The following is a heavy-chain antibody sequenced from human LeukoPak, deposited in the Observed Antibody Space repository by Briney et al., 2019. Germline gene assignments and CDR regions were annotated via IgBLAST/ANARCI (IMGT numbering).Heavy chain of an antibody. CDR2: ISDRGDET. CDR1: GFTFSSYA. D-gene: IGHD6-13*01. CDR3: AKCWRVVSGNWYLSFDS. V-gene: IGHV3-23*01. J-gene: IGHJ4*02. Sequence: GGSLRLSCAASGFTFSSYAMSWVPQTPGKGLEWVSSISDRGDETYYADSVRGRFTISRDNSKNTLYLQMKSLGGDDTALYYCAKCWRVVSGNWYLSFDSWGQGTLVTVSS.